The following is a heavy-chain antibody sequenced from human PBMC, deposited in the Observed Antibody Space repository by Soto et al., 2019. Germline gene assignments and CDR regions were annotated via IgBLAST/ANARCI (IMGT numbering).Heavy chain of an antibody. D-gene: IGHD4-17*01. Sequence: SETLSLTCTVSGGSISSSSYYWGWIRQPPGKGLEWIGSIYYSGSTYYNPSLKSRVTISVDTSKNQFSLKLSSVTAADTAVYYCASPRLDYGDYVDYWGQGTLVTVSP. CDR1: GGSISSSSYY. J-gene: IGHJ4*02. CDR2: IYYSGST. CDR3: ASPRLDYGDYVDY. V-gene: IGHV4-39*01.